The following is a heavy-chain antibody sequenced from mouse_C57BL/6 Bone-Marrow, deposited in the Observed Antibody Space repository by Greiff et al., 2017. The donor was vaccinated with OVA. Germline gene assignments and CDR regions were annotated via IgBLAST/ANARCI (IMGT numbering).Heavy chain of an antibody. V-gene: IGHV5-9-1*02. CDR1: GFTFSSYA. J-gene: IGHJ1*03. CDR3: TKERGNYYGLYGYFDV. Sequence: DVHLVESGEGLVKPGGSLKLSCAASGFTFSSYAMSWVRQTPEKRLEWVAYISSGGDYIYYADTVKGRFTISRDNARNTLYLQMSSLKSEDTAMYYCTKERGNYYGLYGYFDVWGTGTTVTVSS. CDR2: ISSGGDYI. D-gene: IGHD1-1*01.